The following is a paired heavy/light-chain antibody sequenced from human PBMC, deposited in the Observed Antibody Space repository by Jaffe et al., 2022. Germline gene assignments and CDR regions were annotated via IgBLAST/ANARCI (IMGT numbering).Light chain of an antibody. Sequence: QSLLTQPPSVSAAPGQRVTVSCSGSSSNIGTNQLSWYQHFPGTAPKLLIYVNDRRPPGIPDRFSASKSGTSATLYITGLQTGDEADYYCGTFDSSLSAWVFGGGTKLTVL. V-gene: IGLV1-51*02. CDR1: SSNIGTNQ. CDR3: GTFDSSLSAWV. CDR2: VND. J-gene: IGLJ3*02.
Heavy chain of an antibody. CDR1: GYSITTGYS. D-gene: IGHD2-21*01. J-gene: IGHJ2*01. V-gene: IGHV4-38-2*01. CDR2: SYHTGTT. Sequence: QVQLQESGPGLVKPSETLSLTCAVSGYSITTGYSWAWIRQRPGKGLEWLATSYHTGTTFYTPSLRGRATISLDTSDNKNEFFLKLPSVTAADTAVYYCARHPGLYGARGSDWRFELWGRGTLVIVS. CDR3: ARHPGLYGARGSDWRFEL.